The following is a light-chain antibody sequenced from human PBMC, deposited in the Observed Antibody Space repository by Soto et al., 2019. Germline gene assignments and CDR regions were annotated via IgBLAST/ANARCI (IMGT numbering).Light chain of an antibody. CDR3: QKDASSSSPT. CDR1: QGISSY. J-gene: IGKJ4*01. V-gene: IGKV1-27*01. Sequence: DIQMTQSPSSLSASVGDRVTVTCRASQGISSYLAWYQQKPGKVPKLLIFAASTLQPGVPSRFSGSGSGTDFTLTIRSLQPEDVATYYCQKDASSSSPTFGGGNKVLIK. CDR2: AAS.